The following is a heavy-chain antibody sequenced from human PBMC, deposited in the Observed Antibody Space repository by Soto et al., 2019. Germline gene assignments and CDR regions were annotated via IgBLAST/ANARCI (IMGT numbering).Heavy chain of an antibody. J-gene: IGHJ4*02. CDR3: ASGGMVAATAHFDY. Sequence: QVQLVQSGAEVKKPGSSVKVSCKASGGTFSSYAISWVRQAPGQGLEWMGGIIPIFGTANYAQKFQGRDTIAADESTSTAYMALRSLRSEDTAVYYCASGGMVAATAHFDYWGQGTLVTVSS. V-gene: IGHV1-69*12. CDR1: GGTFSSYA. D-gene: IGHD2-15*01. CDR2: IIPIFGTA.